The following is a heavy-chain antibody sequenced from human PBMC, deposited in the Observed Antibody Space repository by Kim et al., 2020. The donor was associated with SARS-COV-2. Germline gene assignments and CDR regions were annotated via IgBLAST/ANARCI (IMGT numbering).Heavy chain of an antibody. Sequence: KQDGSEKYYVESLKGRFTISRDNAKNSLYLQMNSLRAEDTAVYYCTRDLEYWGQGTLVTVSS. CDR3: TRDLEY. CDR2: KQDGSEK. J-gene: IGHJ4*02. V-gene: IGHV3-7*01.